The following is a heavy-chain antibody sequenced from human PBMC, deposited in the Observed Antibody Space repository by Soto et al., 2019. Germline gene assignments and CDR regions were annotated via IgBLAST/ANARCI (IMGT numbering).Heavy chain of an antibody. D-gene: IGHD3-3*01. V-gene: IGHV1-69*06. Sequence: QVQLVQSGAEVKKPGSSVKVSCKASGDSFTSYPISWGRQAPGQGLEWMGGFIPMFGTPNYAQKFQGRLPITADKSTCTAYMELSGLRSEDTAVYYCARNGVAGMDFWGQGTLVTVSS. CDR1: GDSFTSYP. J-gene: IGHJ4*02. CDR3: ARNGVAGMDF. CDR2: FIPMFGTP.